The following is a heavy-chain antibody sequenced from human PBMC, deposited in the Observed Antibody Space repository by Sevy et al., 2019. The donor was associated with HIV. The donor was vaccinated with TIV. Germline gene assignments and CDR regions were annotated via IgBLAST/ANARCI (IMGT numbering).Heavy chain of an antibody. Sequence: SETLSLTCTVSGGSISSGDYYWSWIRQSPGKGLEWIGYIYYSGTTYYNPSLKSRITISVDTSKNQFSLKLSSVTAADTAVYNCARYCVSTSPHNWFDPWGQGTLVTVSS. CDR1: GGSISSGDYY. CDR2: IYYSGTT. CDR3: ARYCVSTSPHNWFDP. V-gene: IGHV4-30-4*01. D-gene: IGHD2-2*01. J-gene: IGHJ5*02.